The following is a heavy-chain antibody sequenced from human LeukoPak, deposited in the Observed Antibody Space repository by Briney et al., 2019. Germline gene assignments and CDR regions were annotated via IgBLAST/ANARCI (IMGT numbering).Heavy chain of an antibody. V-gene: IGHV1-18*01. Sequence: ASVKVSCKASGYTFTSYGINWVRQAPGQGLEWMGWISAYNGNTNYAQKLQGRVTMTTDTSTSTAYMELRSLRSDDTAVYYCARDERYDSSGYPFDYRGQGTLVTVSS. CDR2: ISAYNGNT. D-gene: IGHD3-22*01. CDR3: ARDERYDSSGYPFDY. J-gene: IGHJ4*02. CDR1: GYTFTSYG.